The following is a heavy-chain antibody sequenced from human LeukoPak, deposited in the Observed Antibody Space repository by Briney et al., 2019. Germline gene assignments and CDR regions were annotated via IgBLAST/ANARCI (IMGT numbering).Heavy chain of an antibody. Sequence: SETLSLTCAVYGGSFSGYYWSWIRQPPGKGLEWIGEINHSGSTNYNPSLKSRVTISVDTSKNQFSLKLSSVTAADTAVYYCARSPPIVVPAAHYDYWGQGTLVTVSS. D-gene: IGHD2-2*01. CDR1: GGSFSGYY. V-gene: IGHV4-34*01. CDR3: ARSPPIVVPAAHYDY. CDR2: INHSGST. J-gene: IGHJ4*02.